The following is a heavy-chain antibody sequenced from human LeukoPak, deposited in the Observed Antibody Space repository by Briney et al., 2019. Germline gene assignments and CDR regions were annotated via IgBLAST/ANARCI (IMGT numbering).Heavy chain of an antibody. D-gene: IGHD3-22*01. CDR3: ATSRDFYDSSGYYPYYFDC. CDR2: IPNDSRNN. V-gene: IGHV3-30*03. Sequence: GGSLRLSCAASGLTFSSYGVHWVRQAPGKGLEWVAVIPNDSRNNYYADSVKGRFTISRDNSKSTLYLQMNSLRAEDTAVYYCATSRDFYDSSGYYPYYFDCWGQGTRVTVSS. CDR1: GLTFSSYG. J-gene: IGHJ4*02.